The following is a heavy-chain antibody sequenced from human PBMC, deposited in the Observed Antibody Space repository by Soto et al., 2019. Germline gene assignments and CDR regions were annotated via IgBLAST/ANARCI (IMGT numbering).Heavy chain of an antibody. V-gene: IGHV3-21*01. D-gene: IGHD1-26*01. CDR3: ARSSGSYIHD. Sequence: EVQLVESGGGLVKPGGSLRLSCAASGFTFSSYSMNWVRQAPGKGLEWVSSISSSSSYIYYADSVKGRFTISRDNAKNSLYLEMNSLRAEDTAVYYCARSSGSYIHDWGQGTLVTVSS. J-gene: IGHJ4*02. CDR1: GFTFSSYS. CDR2: ISSSSSYI.